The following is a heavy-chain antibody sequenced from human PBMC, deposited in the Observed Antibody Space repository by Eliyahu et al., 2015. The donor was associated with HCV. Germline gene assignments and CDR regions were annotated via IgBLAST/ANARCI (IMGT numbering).Heavy chain of an antibody. CDR1: GFTFSSYW. J-gene: IGHJ4*02. D-gene: IGHD6-6*01. Sequence: ASGFTFSSYWMHWVRQAPGKGLVWVSRINSDGSSTSYADSVKGRFTISRDNAKNTLYLQMNSLRAEDTAVYYCARYSSSSQGFYWGQGTLVTVSS. CDR3: ARYSSSSQGFY. CDR2: INSDGSST. V-gene: IGHV3-74*01.